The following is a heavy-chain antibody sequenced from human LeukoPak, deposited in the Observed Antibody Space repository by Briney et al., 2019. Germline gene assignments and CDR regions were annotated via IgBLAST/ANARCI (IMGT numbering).Heavy chain of an antibody. D-gene: IGHD2-15*01. CDR3: ARGPVVVAATPSYCYGMDV. V-gene: IGHV4-34*01. CDR2: INHSGST. Sequence: SETLSLTCAVYGGSFSGYYWSWIRQPPGKGLEWIGEINHSGSTNYNPSLKSRVTISVDTSKNQFSLKLSSVTAADTAVYYCARGPVVVAATPSYCYGMDVWGQGTTVTVSS. CDR1: GGSFSGYY. J-gene: IGHJ6*02.